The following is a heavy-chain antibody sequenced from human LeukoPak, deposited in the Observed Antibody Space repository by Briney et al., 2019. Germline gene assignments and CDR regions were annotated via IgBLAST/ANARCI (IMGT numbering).Heavy chain of an antibody. D-gene: IGHD3-10*01. CDR2: FYYSGST. Sequence: SETLSLTCTVSGGSISTYYWSWIRQPPGEGLEWIGYFYYSGSTNYNPSLKSRVTISVDTSKNQFSLKLNSVTAADTAVYYCARDVGGAVDHWGQGTLVTVSS. J-gene: IGHJ4*02. CDR1: GGSISTYY. V-gene: IGHV4-59*01. CDR3: ARDVGGAVDH.